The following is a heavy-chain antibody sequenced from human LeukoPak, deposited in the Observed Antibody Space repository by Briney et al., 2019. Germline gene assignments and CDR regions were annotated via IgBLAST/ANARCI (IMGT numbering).Heavy chain of an antibody. CDR2: INPNSGGT. J-gene: IGHJ4*02. CDR1: GYTFTGYY. V-gene: IGHV1-2*04. CDR3: ARDFESYYYGSGSYSKGEMYFDY. Sequence: GASVKVSCKASGYTFTGYYMHWVRQAPGQGLEWMGLINPNSGGTNYAQKFQGWVTMTRDTSISTAYMELSRLRSDDTAVYYCARDFESYYYGSGSYSKGEMYFDYWGQGTLVTVSS. D-gene: IGHD3-10*01.